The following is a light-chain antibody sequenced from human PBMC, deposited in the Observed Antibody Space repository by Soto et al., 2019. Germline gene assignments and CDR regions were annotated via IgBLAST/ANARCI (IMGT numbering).Light chain of an antibody. Sequence: EIVMTQSPATLSLSPGERASLSGRASQSVSSNLAWYQQKPGQAPRLLIYGASTRATGIPARFSGSGSGTEFTLTISSLQSEDFAVYYCQQYNNWPPLTFGGGTKVDIK. CDR2: GAS. CDR1: QSVSSN. CDR3: QQYNNWPPLT. J-gene: IGKJ4*01. V-gene: IGKV3-15*01.